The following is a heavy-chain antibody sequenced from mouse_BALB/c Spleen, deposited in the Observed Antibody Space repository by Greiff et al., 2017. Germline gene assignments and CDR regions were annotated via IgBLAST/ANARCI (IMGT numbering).Heavy chain of an antibody. J-gene: IGHJ3*01. V-gene: IGHV1S53*01. CDR1: GYTFTDHA. CDR3: TPDGYYRAWFAY. D-gene: IGHD2-3*01. CDR2: ISPGNGDI. Sequence: VQLQQSDAELVKPGASVKISCKASGYTFTDHAIHWVKQKPEQGLEWIGYISPGNGDIKYNEKFKGKATLTADKSSSTAYMQLNSLTSEASAVYFCTPDGYYRAWFAYWGQGTLVTVSA.